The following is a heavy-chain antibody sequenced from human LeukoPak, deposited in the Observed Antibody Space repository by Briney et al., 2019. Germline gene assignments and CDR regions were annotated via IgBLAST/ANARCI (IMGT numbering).Heavy chain of an antibody. CDR2: INPRGGST. D-gene: IGHD3-22*01. J-gene: IGHJ4*02. V-gene: IGHV1-46*01. CDR3: ARRYYDNSGHSYGYDFDY. CDR1: GYTFIVYY. Sequence: ASVKVSCTACGYTFIVYYMYWVPEAPGQGLEWMGIINPRGGSTIYAQDFQGRVTLTRDTSTSTVYMELSSLRTEDTAVYYCARRYYDNSGHSYGYDFDYGGQGTLVTVSS.